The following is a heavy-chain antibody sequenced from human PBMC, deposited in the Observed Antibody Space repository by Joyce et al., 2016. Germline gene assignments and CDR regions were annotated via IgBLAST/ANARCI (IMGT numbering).Heavy chain of an antibody. Sequence: QVQLVQSGAEVKKPGSSVQVSCKASGGTFSSYAISWVRQATGQGLEWMGGIIPIFGTANYAQKFQGRVTITADESTSTAYMELSSLRSEDTAVYYCASYDSSGYYSYYYYMDVWGNGTTVTVSS. CDR1: GGTFSSYA. D-gene: IGHD3-22*01. J-gene: IGHJ6*03. CDR3: ASYDSSGYYSYYYYMDV. CDR2: IIPIFGTA. V-gene: IGHV1-69*01.